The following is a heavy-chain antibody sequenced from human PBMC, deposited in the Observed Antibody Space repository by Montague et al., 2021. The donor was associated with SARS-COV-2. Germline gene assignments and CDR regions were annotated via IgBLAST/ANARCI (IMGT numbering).Heavy chain of an antibody. D-gene: IGHD3-10*01. V-gene: IGHV3-23*03. CDR3: AKPGPFAFYFES. Sequence: SLSLSWAASGFSFSGYAMNWVRQAPGKGLEWISVIYSGGDSTYYADSVRGRFTISRDDSKNALFLHLNNLSAEDTAIYYCAKPGPFAFYFESWGQGTLVTVSS. CDR2: IYSGGDST. J-gene: IGHJ4*02. CDR1: GFSFSGYA.